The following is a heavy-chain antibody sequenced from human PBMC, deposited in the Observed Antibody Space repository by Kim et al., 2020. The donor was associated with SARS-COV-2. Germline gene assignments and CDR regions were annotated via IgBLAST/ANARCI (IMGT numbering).Heavy chain of an antibody. Sequence: GGSLRLSCEASGFTFSNYWMNWVRQGPGKGLVWVSRINSDGGDTHYADSVKGGFTISRDNAENTLQLQLNSLGVEDTAIYYYARGTCQQGFDPWGQGTLVTVSS. J-gene: IGHJ5*02. CDR3: ARGTCQQGFDP. CDR2: INSDGGDT. V-gene: IGHV3-74*01. CDR1: GFTFSNYW.